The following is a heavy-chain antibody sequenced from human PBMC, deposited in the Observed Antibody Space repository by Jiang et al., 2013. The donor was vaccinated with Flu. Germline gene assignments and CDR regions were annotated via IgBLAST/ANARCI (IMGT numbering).Heavy chain of an antibody. D-gene: IGHD2-15*01. CDR2: TYYRSKWYN. Sequence: SLTCAISGDSVSSNSAAWNWIRQSPSRGLEWLGRTYYRSKWYNDYAVSVKSRITINPDTSKNQFSLQLNSVTPEDTAVYYCARSYCSGGSCYSRYADAFDIWGQGTMVTVSS. CDR3: ARSYCSGGSCYSRYADAFDI. CDR1: GDSVSSNSAA. J-gene: IGHJ3*02. V-gene: IGHV6-1*01.